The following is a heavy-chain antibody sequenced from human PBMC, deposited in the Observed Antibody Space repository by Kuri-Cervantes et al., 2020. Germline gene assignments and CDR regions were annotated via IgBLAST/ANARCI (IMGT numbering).Heavy chain of an antibody. J-gene: IGHJ3*02. D-gene: IGHD1-26*01. CDR3: ARPKGAILAFDM. Sequence: SETLSLTCAVSGYSISSGYYWGWIRQPPGKGLEWIGSIYHSGSTYYNPSLKSRVTISVDTSKNQYSLSLSSVTAADTAVYYCARPKGAILAFDMWGQGTMVTVSS. CDR1: GYSISSGYY. CDR2: IYHSGST. V-gene: IGHV4-38-2*01.